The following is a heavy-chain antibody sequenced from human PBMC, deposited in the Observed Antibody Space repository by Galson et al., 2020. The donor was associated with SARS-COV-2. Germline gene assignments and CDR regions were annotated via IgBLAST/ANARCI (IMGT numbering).Heavy chain of an antibody. CDR2: VYHIDTI. CDR1: GGSLSRGNNY. Sequence: SETLSLTCTVSGGSLSRGNNYWNWLRQSPGKGLEWIACVYHIDTIYYNPSLKSRVSISVDTSKNQFSLNLKSVTAADSAVYFCARGDSAGYPWVDSWGQGIRVTVSS. D-gene: IGHD3-9*01. CDR3: ARGDSAGYPWVDS. V-gene: IGHV4-30-4*08. J-gene: IGHJ4*02.